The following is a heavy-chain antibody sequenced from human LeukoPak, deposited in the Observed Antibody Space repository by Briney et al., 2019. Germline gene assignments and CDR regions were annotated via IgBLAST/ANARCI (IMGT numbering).Heavy chain of an antibody. J-gene: IGHJ4*02. CDR1: GFTFSSYS. D-gene: IGHD6-6*01. CDR2: ISSSSSYI. Sequence: GGSLRLSCAASGFTFSSYSMNWVRQAPGKGLEWVSSISSSSSYIYYADSVKGRFTISRDNSKNTLYLQMNSLRAEDTAVYYCARDISYYFDYWGQGTLVTVSS. CDR3: ARDISYYFDY. V-gene: IGHV3-21*01.